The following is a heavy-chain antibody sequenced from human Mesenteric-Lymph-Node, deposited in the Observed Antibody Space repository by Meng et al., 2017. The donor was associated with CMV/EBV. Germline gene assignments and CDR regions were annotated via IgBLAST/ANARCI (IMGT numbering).Heavy chain of an antibody. Sequence: GESLKISCAASGFTFSSYEMNWVRQAPGKGLEWVSYISSSGSTIYYADSVKGRFTISRDNAKNSLYLQMNSLRAEDTAVYYCARVDYDFWSGYYTKLDYWGQGTLVTVSS. D-gene: IGHD3-3*01. CDR3: ARVDYDFWSGYYTKLDY. CDR2: ISSSGSTI. V-gene: IGHV3-48*03. CDR1: GFTFSSYE. J-gene: IGHJ4*02.